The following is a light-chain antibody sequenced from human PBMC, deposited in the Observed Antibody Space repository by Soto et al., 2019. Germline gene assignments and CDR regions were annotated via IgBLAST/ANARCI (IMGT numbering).Light chain of an antibody. CDR3: HQYSSSPLT. J-gene: IGKJ1*01. CDR2: VAS. Sequence: ENVLTQTPDTLSLSPGETATLSCRASQIVAYSHLAWYQQKPGQAPRLLISVASSRAIGIPDRFSGSGSGTDFTLTISKLAPEDSAMYYCHQYSSSPLTFGQGTKVEI. V-gene: IGKV3-20*01. CDR1: QIVAYSH.